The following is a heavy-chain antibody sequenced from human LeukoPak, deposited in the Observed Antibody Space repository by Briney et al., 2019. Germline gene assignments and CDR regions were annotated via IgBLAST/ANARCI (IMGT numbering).Heavy chain of an antibody. D-gene: IGHD1-26*01. CDR1: GFTPSSYT. J-gene: IGHJ4*02. CDR3: ARRSGSYDY. CDR2: ISGRGDYL. V-gene: IGHV3-21*01. Sequence: GGSLRLSCEGSGFTPSSYTMNWVRQAPWKGLEWVASISGRGDYLYYADSVQGRFTISRDNAKNSVFLQMNSLRADDTAVYYCARRSGSYDYWGQGTPVIVSS.